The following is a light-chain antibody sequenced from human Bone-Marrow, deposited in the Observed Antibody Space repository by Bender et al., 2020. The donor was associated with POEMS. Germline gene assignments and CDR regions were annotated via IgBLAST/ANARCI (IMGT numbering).Light chain of an antibody. CDR2: QDT. CDR3: QAWDTYSVI. Sequence: SYEVTQPPSVSVSPGQTASITCSGDDLGDKYVAWYQQKPGQSPLLVIYQDTKRPSGLPERFSGSNYGNTATLTISGTQAMDEADYYCQAWDTYSVIFGGGTKLTVL. V-gene: IGLV3-1*01. J-gene: IGLJ2*01. CDR1: DLGDKY.